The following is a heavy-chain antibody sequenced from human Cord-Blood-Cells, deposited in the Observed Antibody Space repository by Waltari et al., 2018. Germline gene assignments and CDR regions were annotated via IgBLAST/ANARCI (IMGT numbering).Heavy chain of an antibody. D-gene: IGHD6-19*01. J-gene: IGHJ4*02. CDR2: INHSGST. CDR3: ARLRSSSGWYVWDY. CDR1: GGSFSGYY. Sequence: QVQLQQWGAGLLKPSETLSLTCAVYGGSFSGYYCSWLRQPPGKGLEWIGEINHSGSTNYNPSIKSRVTISVDTSKNQFSLKLSSVTAADTAVYYCARLRSSSGWYVWDYWGQGTLVTVSS. V-gene: IGHV4-34*01.